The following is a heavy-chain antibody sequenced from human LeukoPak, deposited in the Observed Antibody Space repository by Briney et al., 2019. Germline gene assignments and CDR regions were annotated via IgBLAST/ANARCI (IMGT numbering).Heavy chain of an antibody. J-gene: IGHJ5*02. D-gene: IGHD4-17*01. CDR3: ARDVHGDYGSGRFDP. CDR2: IMPLFGTA. CDR1: GGTFNNSA. Sequence: SVKVSCKTSGGTFNNSAISWVRQAPGQGLEWLGGIMPLFGTAGYAQKFQGRVTITKDESTRTVYLELTSLTSDDTSVYYCARDVHGDYGSGRFDPWGRGTLVSVSS. V-gene: IGHV1-69*05.